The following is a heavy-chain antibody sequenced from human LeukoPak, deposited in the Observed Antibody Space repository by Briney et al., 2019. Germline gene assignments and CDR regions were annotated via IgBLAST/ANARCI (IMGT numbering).Heavy chain of an antibody. CDR3: AKDFISILALIPWDY. J-gene: IGHJ4*02. V-gene: IGHV4-59*01. D-gene: IGHD2-21*01. Sequence: SETLSLICTVSGASLSSKHWSWIRQPPGKGLEGSGYLYYSGTTNYNPSLKSRVTISIDTSKNQFSLKLSSVTAADTAVYYCAKDFISILALIPWDYWGQGTLVTVSP. CDR1: GASLSSKH. CDR2: LYYSGTT.